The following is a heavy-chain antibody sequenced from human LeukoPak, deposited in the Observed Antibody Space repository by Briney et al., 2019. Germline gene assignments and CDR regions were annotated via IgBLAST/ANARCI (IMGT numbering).Heavy chain of an antibody. J-gene: IGHJ2*01. Sequence: SETLSLTCSVFGGSISSYYWSWIRQPPGKGLGWFGYISYSGSTKYNPSLKRRVTISLDTSKNQFSLNLISVTAADTAVYYCARQGPTNWGSRAYWYFDLWGRGTLVTVSS. CDR2: ISYSGST. CDR1: GGSISSYY. CDR3: ARQGPTNWGSRAYWYFDL. D-gene: IGHD7-27*01. V-gene: IGHV4-59*08.